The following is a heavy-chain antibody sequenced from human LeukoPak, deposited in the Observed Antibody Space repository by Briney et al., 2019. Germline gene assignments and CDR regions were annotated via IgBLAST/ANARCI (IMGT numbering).Heavy chain of an antibody. CDR3: ARIPTNAVPSAHNGFDI. D-gene: IGHD6-19*01. Sequence: PSETLSLTCTVSGGSIGSTNYYWGWIRQPPGKGPEWIANIYYSGSTYYNPSLKSRVTISVDTSKNQFSLRLNSVTAADTSIYYCARIPTNAVPSAHNGFDIWGQGTMLTVSS. J-gene: IGHJ3*02. V-gene: IGHV4-39*01. CDR1: GGSIGSTNYY. CDR2: IYYSGST.